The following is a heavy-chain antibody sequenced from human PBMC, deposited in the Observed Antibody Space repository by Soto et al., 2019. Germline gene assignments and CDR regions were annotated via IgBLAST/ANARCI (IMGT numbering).Heavy chain of an antibody. D-gene: IGHD3-10*01. CDR3: ARDSGWPILNFDN. CDR1: DFDFSSYG. Sequence: GGSLRLSCAASDFDFSSYGIHWVRQAPGKGLEWVAASSYDGRETFYADSAKGRFTVSKGMSKNTAFLQMNALRHEDTAVYFCARDSGWPILNFDNWGQVTPVTVSS. CDR2: SSYDGRET. V-gene: IGHV3-30*03. J-gene: IGHJ4*02.